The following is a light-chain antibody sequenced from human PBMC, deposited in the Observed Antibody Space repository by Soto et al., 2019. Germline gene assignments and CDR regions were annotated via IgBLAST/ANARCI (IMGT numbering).Light chain of an antibody. CDR1: QDVSNY. CDR3: QKYDSVPPT. V-gene: IGKV1-27*01. Sequence: DIRMTQSPCSLSASVGDRVTITCRVSQDVSNYLAGYQQKPGKVPTLLLCASSTLQSVVRSRFSGSGVGTDVALTVSSLQPEDIATYYCQKYDSVPPTFGQGTRLE. J-gene: IGKJ5*01. CDR2: ASS.